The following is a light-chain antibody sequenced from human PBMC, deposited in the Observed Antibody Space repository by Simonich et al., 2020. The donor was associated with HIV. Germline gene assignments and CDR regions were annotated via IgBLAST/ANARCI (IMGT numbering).Light chain of an antibody. CDR1: KGINSW. CDR3: QQSYITSYT. V-gene: IGKV1-12*01. J-gene: IGKJ2*01. CDR2: AAS. Sequence: DIQMTQSPSSVSASVGERVTIPCRAGKGINSWLAWYQPKPGKAPKLLIYAASSLQSGVPSRFSGSGSGTDFTLTISSLQPEDFATYFCQQSYITSYTFGPGTKLEIK.